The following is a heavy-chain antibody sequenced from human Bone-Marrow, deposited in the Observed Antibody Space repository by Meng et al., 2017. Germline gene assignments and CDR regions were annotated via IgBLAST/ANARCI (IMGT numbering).Heavy chain of an antibody. CDR2: ISSSSSYI. CDR1: GFTFSSYS. D-gene: IGHD3-16*01. Sequence: GESLKISCAASGFTFSSYSMNWVRQAPGKGLEWVSSISSSSSYIYYADSVKGRFTISRDNAKNSLYLQMNSLRAEDTAVYYYARQLGMLRLLFDYWGQGTLVTVSS. CDR3: ARQLGMLRLLFDY. V-gene: IGHV3-21*01. J-gene: IGHJ4*02.